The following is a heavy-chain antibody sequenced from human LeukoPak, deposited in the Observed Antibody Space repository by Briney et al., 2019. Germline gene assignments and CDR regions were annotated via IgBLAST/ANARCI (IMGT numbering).Heavy chain of an antibody. V-gene: IGHV4-34*01. CDR3: ARGPASSWSRYFDL. D-gene: IGHD6-13*01. J-gene: IGHJ2*01. CDR1: SGSFSGYY. Sequence: SETLSLTCAVYSGSFSGYYWSWIRQPPGKGLEWIGEINHSGSTNYNPSLKSRVTISVDTSKNQFSLKLSSVTAADTAVYHCARGPASSWSRYFDLWGRGTLVTVSS. CDR2: INHSGST.